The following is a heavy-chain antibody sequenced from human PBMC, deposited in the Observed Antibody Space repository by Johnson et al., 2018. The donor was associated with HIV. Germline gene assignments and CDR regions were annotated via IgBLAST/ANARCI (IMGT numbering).Heavy chain of an antibody. CDR1: GFTFSSYA. J-gene: IGHJ3*01. Sequence: VQLVESGGGVVQPGRSLRLSCAASGFTFSSYAMHWVRQAPGKGLEWVSGINWNGGSTGYADSVKGRFTISRDNSKNTLYLQMNSLRAEDTAVYYCARDQGVWAARPEDAFDVWGQGTMVTVSS. CDR3: ARDQGVWAARPEDAFDV. D-gene: IGHD6-6*01. V-gene: IGHV3-20*04. CDR2: INWNGGST.